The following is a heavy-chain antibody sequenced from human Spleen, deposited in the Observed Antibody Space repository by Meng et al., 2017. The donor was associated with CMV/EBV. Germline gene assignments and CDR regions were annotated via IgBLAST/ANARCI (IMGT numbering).Heavy chain of an antibody. CDR1: GGTLSSFA. CDR3: ARNRRGFDP. CDR2: IIPIFGTT. V-gene: IGHV1-69*05. Sequence: KVSCKAPGGTLSSFAISWVRQAPGQGLEWMGGIIPIFGTTNYAQKFQGRVSITTDESTSTAYMELSNLRFDDTAVYYCARNRRGFDPWGQGTLVTVSS. J-gene: IGHJ5*02.